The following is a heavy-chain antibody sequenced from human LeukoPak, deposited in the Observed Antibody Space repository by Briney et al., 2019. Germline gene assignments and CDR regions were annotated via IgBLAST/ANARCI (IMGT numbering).Heavy chain of an antibody. CDR1: GFTFSSYG. CDR3: AKDKRAVGANYYMDV. V-gene: IGHV3-30*02. Sequence: GGSLRLSCAASGFTFSSYGMHWVRQAPGKGLEWVAFIRYDGSNKYYADSVKGRFTISRDNSKNTLYLQMNSLRAEDTAVYYCAKDKRAVGANYYMDVWGKGTTVTISS. CDR2: IRYDGSNK. J-gene: IGHJ6*03. D-gene: IGHD6-19*01.